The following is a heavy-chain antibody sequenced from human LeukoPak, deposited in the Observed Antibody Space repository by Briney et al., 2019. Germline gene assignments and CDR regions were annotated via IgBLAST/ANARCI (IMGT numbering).Heavy chain of an antibody. Sequence: GGSLRLSCAASGFTFIDYDMHWVRQVIGKGLEWVSAIGIRGDTHYSGSVKGRFTISRENAESSLYLQINSLRAEDTAVYYCARGGIQVSGIDEFDYWGQGTLVTVSS. D-gene: IGHD6-19*01. CDR3: ARGGIQVSGIDEFDY. CDR1: GFTFIDYD. J-gene: IGHJ4*02. V-gene: IGHV3-13*01. CDR2: IGIRGDT.